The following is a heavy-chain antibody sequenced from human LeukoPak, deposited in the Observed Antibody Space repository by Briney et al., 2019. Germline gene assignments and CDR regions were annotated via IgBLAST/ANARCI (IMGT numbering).Heavy chain of an antibody. Sequence: ASVKVSCKAPGSTFTGYYMHCVRQAPGQGPEWMGWIYPNSCGTNYAQKFEGRVTTTRDTSISTAYMELSRLISDDTAVYYCARDRLAELYYYYGMDVWGQGTTVTVSS. CDR1: GSTFTGYY. CDR3: ARDRLAELYYYYGMDV. CDR2: IYPNSCGT. V-gene: IGHV1-2*02. J-gene: IGHJ6*02. D-gene: IGHD6-19*01.